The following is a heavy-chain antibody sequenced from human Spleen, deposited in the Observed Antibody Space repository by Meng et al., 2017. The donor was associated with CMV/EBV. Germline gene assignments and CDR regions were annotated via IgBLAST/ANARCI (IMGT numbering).Heavy chain of an antibody. J-gene: IGHJ4*02. V-gene: IGHV3-7*01. D-gene: IGHD5-18*01. CDR1: GFTFSGYW. CDR3: ARGKRGYSYGNDY. Sequence: GESLKISCAASGFTFSGYWMSWVRQAPGKGLEWVANIKQDGSEKYYVDSVKGRFTISRDNAKNSLYLQMNSLRAEDTAVYYCARGKRGYSYGNDYWGQGTLVTVSS. CDR2: IKQDGSEK.